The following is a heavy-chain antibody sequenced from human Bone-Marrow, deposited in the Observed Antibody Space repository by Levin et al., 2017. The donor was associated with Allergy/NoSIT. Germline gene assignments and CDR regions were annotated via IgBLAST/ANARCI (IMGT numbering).Heavy chain of an antibody. CDR3: TRDKPIDY. CDR1: GFTFSTYW. J-gene: IGHJ4*02. V-gene: IGHV3-74*01. Sequence: GGSLRLSCAASGFTFSTYWMDWVRQAPGKGLVWVSRMNSDGSITRYADSVKGRFTISRDNAKNTLYLQMNSLRAEDTAVYYCTRDKPIDYWGQGTLVTVSS. CDR2: MNSDGSIT.